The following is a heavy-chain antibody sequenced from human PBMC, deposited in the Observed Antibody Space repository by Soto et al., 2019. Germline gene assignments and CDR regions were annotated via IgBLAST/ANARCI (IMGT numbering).Heavy chain of an antibody. D-gene: IGHD3-22*01. CDR2: INVGNGNT. Sequence: GASMKVSRKTPGYTFTKYKINLVRPAPGQKLEWMGWINVGNGNTRYSQKFQGRLTLTRDTPGNTAYLELNSLISEDTAVYYCARGQNIVVVTDSAEYFQHWGQGTLVTVSS. V-gene: IGHV1-3*01. CDR1: GYTFTKYK. J-gene: IGHJ1*01. CDR3: ARGQNIVVVTDSAEYFQH.